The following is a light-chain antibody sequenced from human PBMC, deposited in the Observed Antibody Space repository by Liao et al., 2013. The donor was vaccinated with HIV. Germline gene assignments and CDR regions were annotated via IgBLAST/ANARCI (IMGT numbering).Light chain of an antibody. V-gene: IGLV3-1*01. Sequence: SYELTQLPSVSXSPGQTASITCSGDKLGDKYACWYQQKPGQSPVLVIYQDSKRPSGIPERFSGSNSGNTATLTISGTQAMDEADYYCQAWDSSTPSVVFGGGTSLTVL. CDR2: QDS. J-gene: IGLJ2*01. CDR3: QAWDSSTPSVV. CDR1: KLGDKY.